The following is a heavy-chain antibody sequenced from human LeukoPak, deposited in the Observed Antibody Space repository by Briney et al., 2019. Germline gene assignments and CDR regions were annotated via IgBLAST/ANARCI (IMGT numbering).Heavy chain of an antibody. CDR3: ATPMSSSWAKDDY. D-gene: IGHD6-13*01. CDR2: INHSGSS. V-gene: IGHV4-34*01. J-gene: IGHJ4*02. CDR1: GGSFSGYY. Sequence: SETLSLTCAVYGGSFSGYYWTWIRQPPGKGLEWIGEINHSGSSNNNPSLKGRVTISVDTPENQFSLKVKYVTAADTAVYYCATPMSSSWAKDDYWGQGTLVTVSS.